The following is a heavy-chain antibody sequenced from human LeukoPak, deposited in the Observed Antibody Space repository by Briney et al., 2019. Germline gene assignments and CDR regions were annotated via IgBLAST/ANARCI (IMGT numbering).Heavy chain of an antibody. Sequence: GGSLRLSCAASGFTFSSYGMHWVRQAPGKGLEWVAVISNDESKKYYADSVKGRFTISRDNTKNTLFLQVSSLRAEDTAVYYFAKDRYSYAFEYFESWGQGTLVTVSS. V-gene: IGHV3-30*18. D-gene: IGHD3-16*01. J-gene: IGHJ4*02. CDR2: ISNDESKK. CDR3: AKDRYSYAFEYFES. CDR1: GFTFSSYG.